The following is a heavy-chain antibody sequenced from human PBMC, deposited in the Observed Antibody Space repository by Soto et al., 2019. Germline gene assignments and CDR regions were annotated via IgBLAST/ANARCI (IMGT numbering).Heavy chain of an antibody. D-gene: IGHD6-6*01. Sequence: PGGSLRLSCSASGFSFSNHAMSWVRQAPGKGLEWVSSIIDDGGRAYYADSVKGRFTVSRDNYRNTLSLQMSSLRAEDTAVYYCASQLTLAARPMGVWGQGTLVTVSS. CDR3: ASQLTLAARPMGV. V-gene: IGHV3-23*01. J-gene: IGHJ4*02. CDR2: IIDDGGRA. CDR1: GFSFSNHA.